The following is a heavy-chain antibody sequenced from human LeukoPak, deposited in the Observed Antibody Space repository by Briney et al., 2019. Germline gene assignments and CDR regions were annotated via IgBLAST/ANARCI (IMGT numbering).Heavy chain of an antibody. CDR2: IRYDGSNK. CDR3: AKDSKYSSSWYEVRYYYYGMDV. D-gene: IGHD6-13*01. Sequence: PGGSLRLSCAASGFTFSSYGMHWVRQAPSKGLEWVAFIRYDGSNKYYADSVKGRFTISRDNSKNTLYLQMNSLRAEGTAVYYCAKDSKYSSSWYEVRYYYYGMDVWGQGTTVTVSS. V-gene: IGHV3-30*02. J-gene: IGHJ6*02. CDR1: GFTFSSYG.